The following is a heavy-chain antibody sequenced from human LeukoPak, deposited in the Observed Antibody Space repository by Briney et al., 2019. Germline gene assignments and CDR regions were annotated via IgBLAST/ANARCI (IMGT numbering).Heavy chain of an antibody. V-gene: IGHV4-4*07. CDR2: IYTSGST. CDR3: AREVGSYYNGNWFDP. J-gene: IGHJ5*02. CDR1: GGSFSGYY. D-gene: IGHD3-10*01. Sequence: PSETLSLTCAVYGGSFSGYYWSWIRQPAGKGLEWIGRIYTSGSTNYNPSLKSRVTISVDTSKNQFSLKLSSVTAADTAVYYCAREVGSYYNGNWFDPWGQGTLVTVSS.